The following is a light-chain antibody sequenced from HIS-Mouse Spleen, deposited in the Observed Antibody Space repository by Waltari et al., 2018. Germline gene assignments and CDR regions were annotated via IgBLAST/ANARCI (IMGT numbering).Light chain of an antibody. CDR3: QQRSNWPPT. J-gene: IGKJ3*01. Sequence: DIQLTQSPSFLSASVGDRVTITCRASQGISSYLAWYQQKPGKAPKLLIYAASTLQSGVPSRFSGSGSGTDFTLTISSLEPEDFAVYYCQQRSNWPPTFGPGTKVDIK. CDR2: AAS. CDR1: QGISSY. V-gene: IGKV1-9*01.